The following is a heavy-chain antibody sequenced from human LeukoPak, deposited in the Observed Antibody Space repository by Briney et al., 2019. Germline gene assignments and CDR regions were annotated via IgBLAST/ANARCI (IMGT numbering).Heavy chain of an antibody. CDR3: ARDTLTYYYGSGSYNWFDP. CDR2: ISYDGSNK. Sequence: GRSLRLSCAASGFTFSSYAMHWVRQAPGKGLEWVAVISYDGSNKYYADSVKGRFTISRDNSKNTLYLQMNSLRAEDTAVYYCARDTLTYYYGSGSYNWFDPWGQGTLVTVSS. D-gene: IGHD3-10*01. CDR1: GFTFSSYA. V-gene: IGHV3-30-3*01. J-gene: IGHJ5*02.